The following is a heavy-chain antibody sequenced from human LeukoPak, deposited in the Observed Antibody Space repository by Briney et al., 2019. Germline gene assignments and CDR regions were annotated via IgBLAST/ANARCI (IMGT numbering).Heavy chain of an antibody. CDR3: ARDRHPLAYCGGDCYPNLDY. J-gene: IGHJ4*02. Sequence: ASVKVSCKASGYTFTGYYMHWVRQAPGQGLEWMGWINPNSGGTNYAQKFQGRVTMTRDTSISTAYMELSRLRSDDTAVYYCARDRHPLAYCGGDCYPNLDYWGQGTLVTVSS. CDR2: INPNSGGT. V-gene: IGHV1-2*02. D-gene: IGHD2-21*02. CDR1: GYTFTGYY.